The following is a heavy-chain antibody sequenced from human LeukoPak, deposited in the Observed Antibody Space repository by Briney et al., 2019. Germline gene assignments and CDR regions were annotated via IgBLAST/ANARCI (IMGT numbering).Heavy chain of an antibody. D-gene: IGHD1-26*01. J-gene: IGHJ4*02. CDR2: IYYSGST. Sequence: PSETLSLTCTVSGYSISSGSYWGWIRQPPGKGLEWIGSIYYSGSTYYSPSLKSRVTISVDTSKNQFSLKLTSVTAADTAVYYCARAEGATTYWGFDYWGRGTLVTVSS. CDR1: GYSISSGSY. V-gene: IGHV4-38-2*02. CDR3: ARAEGATTYWGFDY.